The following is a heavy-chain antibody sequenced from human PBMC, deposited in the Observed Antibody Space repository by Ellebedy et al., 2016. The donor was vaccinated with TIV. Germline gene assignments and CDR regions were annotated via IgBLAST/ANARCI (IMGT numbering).Heavy chain of an antibody. CDR1: GFSLSTTRVS. CDR2: IDWDDDK. CDR3: AGGRSSGWAFDY. J-gene: IGHJ4*01. D-gene: IGHD6-19*01. Sequence: SGPTLVKPTQTLTLTCTFSGFSLSTTRVSVSWIRQPPGKALEWLARIDWDDDKFYNTSLRTRLTVSKDSSKNQVVLTMTNMDPVDTATYYCAGGRSSGWAFDYWGLGALVTVSS. V-gene: IGHV2-70*17.